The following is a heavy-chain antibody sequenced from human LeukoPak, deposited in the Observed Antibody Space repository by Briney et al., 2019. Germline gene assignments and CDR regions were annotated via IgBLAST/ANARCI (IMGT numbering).Heavy chain of an antibody. V-gene: IGHV3-30*04. CDR3: AKDSIVVVPAAYPDAFDI. CDR1: GFTFSNYA. D-gene: IGHD2-2*01. Sequence: GRSLRLSCAASGFTFSNYAIHWVRQAPGKGLEWVAIISYDGSNKYYADSVKGRFTISRDNSKNTLYLQLNSLRAEDTAVYYCAKDSIVVVPAAYPDAFDIWGQGTMVTVSS. CDR2: ISYDGSNK. J-gene: IGHJ3*02.